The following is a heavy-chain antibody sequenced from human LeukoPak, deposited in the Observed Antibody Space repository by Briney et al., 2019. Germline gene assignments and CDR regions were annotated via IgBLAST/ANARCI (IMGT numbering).Heavy chain of an antibody. J-gene: IGHJ4*02. D-gene: IGHD1-26*01. V-gene: IGHV4-59*01. CDR3: ARQIVRGYYFDY. CDR1: GGSISSYY. CDR2: IYYSGST. Sequence: SETLSLTCTVSGGSISSYYWSWIRQPPGKGLEWIGYIYYSGSTNYNPSLKSRVTISVDTSKNQFPLKLSSVTAADTAVYYCARQIVRGYYFDYWGQGTLVTVSS.